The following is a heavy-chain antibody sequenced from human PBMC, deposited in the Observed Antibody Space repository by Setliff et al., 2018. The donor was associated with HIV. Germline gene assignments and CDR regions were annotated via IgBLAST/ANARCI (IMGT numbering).Heavy chain of an antibody. CDR3: ARMISPRSNRYSPGWFDY. CDR1: GVTYNDHF. CDR2: ISSSGST. J-gene: IGHJ4*02. Sequence: GGSLRLSCAVSGVTYNDHFMDWVRQAPGKGLEWVSSISSSGSTYYADSVKGRFTISRDNSKNTLYLQIDSLRAEDTAVYHCARMISPRSNRYSPGWFDYWGQGTLVTVSS. V-gene: IGHV3-66*01. D-gene: IGHD5-12*01.